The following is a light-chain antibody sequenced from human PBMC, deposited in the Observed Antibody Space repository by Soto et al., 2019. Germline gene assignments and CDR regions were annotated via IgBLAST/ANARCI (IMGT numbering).Light chain of an antibody. CDR1: QSVSNY. CDR3: QQSFDWPKIN. J-gene: IGKJ5*01. CDR2: AAS. V-gene: IGKV3-11*01. Sequence: IVLTNSPATLSLSPWERVTLSCRSSQSVSNYLAWYQQKPGQAPRLLVSAASNRATGIPARFSGSGSGTDFTLTIRSLEPEDFGVFYCQQSFDWPKINFGQGTRLENK.